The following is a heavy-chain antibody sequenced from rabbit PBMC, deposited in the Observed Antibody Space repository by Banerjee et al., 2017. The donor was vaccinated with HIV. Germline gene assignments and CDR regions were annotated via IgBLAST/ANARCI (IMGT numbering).Heavy chain of an antibody. CDR3: ARDRSGPGPDFSL. D-gene: IGHD3-1*01. CDR1: GFSFSSSYW. Sequence: QEQLEESGGDLVKPEGSLTLTCTASGFSFSSSYWICWVRQAPGKGLEWIACIYAGSSGSTYYASWAKGRFTISKTSSTTVTLQMTSLTAADTATYFCARDRSGPGPDFSLWGPGTLVTVS. J-gene: IGHJ4*01. CDR2: IYAGSSGST. V-gene: IGHV1S45*01.